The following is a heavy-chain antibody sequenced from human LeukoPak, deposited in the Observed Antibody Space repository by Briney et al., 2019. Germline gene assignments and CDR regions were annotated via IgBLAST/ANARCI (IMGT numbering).Heavy chain of an antibody. CDR3: ARGRSGGSYYGYYYYYMDV. V-gene: IGHV1-69*05. CDR2: ITPIFGTA. CDR1: GGTFSSYA. D-gene: IGHD1-26*01. Sequence: SVKVSCKASGGTFSSYAISWVRQAPGQGLEWMGGITPIFGTANYAQKFQGRVTITTDESTSTAYMELSGLRSEDTAVYYCARGRSGGSYYGYYYYYMDVWGKGTTVTVSS. J-gene: IGHJ6*03.